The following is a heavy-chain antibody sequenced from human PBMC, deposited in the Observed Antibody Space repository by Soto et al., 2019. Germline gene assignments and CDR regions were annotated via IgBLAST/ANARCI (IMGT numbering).Heavy chain of an antibody. CDR2: IWYDGTNK. J-gene: IGHJ4*01. V-gene: IGHV3-33*01. CDR1: GFSFSTYG. Sequence: GGSLRLSCAASGFSFSTYGMHWVRQAPDKGLEWVAVIWYDGTNKYYADAVKGRFTISRDNSKNTLYLELNSLRAEDTAVYYCARDLGYCTGGICYAVGDNWGHGTLVTVSS. CDR3: ARDLGYCTGGICYAVGDN. D-gene: IGHD2-15*01.